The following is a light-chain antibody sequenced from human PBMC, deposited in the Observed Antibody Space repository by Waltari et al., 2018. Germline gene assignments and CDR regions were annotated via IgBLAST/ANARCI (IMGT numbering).Light chain of an antibody. V-gene: IGKV1-5*03. CDR2: KAS. CDR1: QSINTW. CDR3: HQYYEVPWT. Sequence: DIQMTQSPSALSASVGDRVTITCRASQSINTWLGWYQQKPGKVPQPLIYKASTLESGVPSRFSGSGSGTDFTLTISSLQAEDVAVYYCHQYYEVPWTFGQGTKVEI. J-gene: IGKJ1*01.